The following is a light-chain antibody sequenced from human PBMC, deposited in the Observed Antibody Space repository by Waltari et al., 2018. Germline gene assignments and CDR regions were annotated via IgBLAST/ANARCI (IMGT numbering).Light chain of an antibody. J-gene: IGLJ2*01. V-gene: IGLV2-23*03. CDR2: EGS. CDR3: CSNVGTSAF. CDR1: SNNVGSYNL. Sequence: QAGPTQPASVSGSPGQSITTSCTGTSNNVGSYNLVSWYQQHPGKPPKLIIYEGSKRPSGVSNRFSGSKSDNTASLTLSGLQPDDEADYYCCSNVGTSAFFGGGTKLTVL.